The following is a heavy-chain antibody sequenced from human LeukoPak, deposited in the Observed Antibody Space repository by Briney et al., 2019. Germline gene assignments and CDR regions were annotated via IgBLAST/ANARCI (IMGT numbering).Heavy chain of an antibody. CDR3: ARETWSCSSTSCYHNWFDP. Sequence: SETLSLTCAVSGYSISSGYYWGWIRQPPGKGLEWIGSIYHSGSTYYNPSLKSRVTISVDTSKNQFSLKLSSVTAADTAVYYCARETWSCSSTSCYHNWFDPWGQGTLGTVSS. CDR2: IYHSGST. D-gene: IGHD2-2*01. CDR1: GYSISSGYY. J-gene: IGHJ5*02. V-gene: IGHV4-38-2*01.